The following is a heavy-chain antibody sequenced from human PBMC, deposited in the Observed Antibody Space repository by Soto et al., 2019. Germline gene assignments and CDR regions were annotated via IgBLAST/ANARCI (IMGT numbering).Heavy chain of an antibody. CDR2: ISYDGSNK. CDR3: AKVADYGDYY. V-gene: IGHV3-30-3*01. D-gene: IGHD4-17*01. Sequence: GGALRLTCAASGVTFSKDAMHWVLQASGKGLEWVAVISYDGSNKYYADSVKGRFTISRDNSKNTLYLQMNSLRAEDTAVYYCAKVADYGDYYWGQGT. CDR1: GVTFSKDA. J-gene: IGHJ4*02.